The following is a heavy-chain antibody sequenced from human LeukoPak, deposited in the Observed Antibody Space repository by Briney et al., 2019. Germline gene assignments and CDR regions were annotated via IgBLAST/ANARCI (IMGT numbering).Heavy chain of an antibody. Sequence: RTGGSLRLSCAASGFTFSSYSMNWVRQAPGKGLEWVSSISSSSSYIYYADSVKGRFTISRDNAKNSLYLQMNSLRAEDTAVYYCARESGIDGASFQRGGYSYRERPYYYYMDVWGKGTTVTVSS. D-gene: IGHD5-18*01. V-gene: IGHV3-21*01. CDR2: ISSSSSYI. CDR3: ARESGIDGASFQRGGYSYRERPYYYYMDV. CDR1: GFTFSSYS. J-gene: IGHJ6*03.